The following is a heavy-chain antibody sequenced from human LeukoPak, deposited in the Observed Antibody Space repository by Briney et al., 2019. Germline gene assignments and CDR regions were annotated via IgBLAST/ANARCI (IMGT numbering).Heavy chain of an antibody. CDR2: IIPIFGTA. Sequence: SVKVSCKASGGTFSSYAISWVRQAPGQGLEWMGGIIPIFGTANYAQKFQGRVMITADESTSTAYMELSSLRSEDTAVYYCATLGGSIVGADIYYYYYMDVWGKGTTVTVSS. V-gene: IGHV1-69*13. CDR1: GGTFSSYA. D-gene: IGHD1-26*01. J-gene: IGHJ6*03. CDR3: ATLGGSIVGADIYYYYYMDV.